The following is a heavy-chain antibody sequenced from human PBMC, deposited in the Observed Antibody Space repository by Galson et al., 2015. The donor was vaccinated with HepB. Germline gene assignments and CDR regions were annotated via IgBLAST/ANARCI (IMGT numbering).Heavy chain of an antibody. CDR1: GASMDNRY. CDR3: ARGGDWLELNYLDP. Sequence: SETLSLTCSVSGASMDNRYWSWVRQFPGKGLEWVGFIWYTGTTDDINPTLKSRVSLSIDTSKNQFSLRLTSLTAADTAVYFCARGGDWLELNYLDPWGPGASVTVSS. V-gene: IGHV4-59*11. J-gene: IGHJ5*02. CDR2: IWYTGTT. D-gene: IGHD3/OR15-3a*01.